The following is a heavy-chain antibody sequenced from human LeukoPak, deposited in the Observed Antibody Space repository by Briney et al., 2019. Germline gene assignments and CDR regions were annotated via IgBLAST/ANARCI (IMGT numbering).Heavy chain of an antibody. CDR1: GGSMSSGGYY. Sequence: PSETLSLTCTVSGGSMSSGGYYWSWIRQHPGKGLEWTGYIYYSGSTYYNPSLKSRVTISVDTSKNQFSLRLSSVTAADTAVYYCARAVDYGSEFDPWGQGTLVTVSS. CDR2: IYYSGST. CDR3: ARAVDYGSEFDP. D-gene: IGHD3-10*01. J-gene: IGHJ5*02. V-gene: IGHV4-31*03.